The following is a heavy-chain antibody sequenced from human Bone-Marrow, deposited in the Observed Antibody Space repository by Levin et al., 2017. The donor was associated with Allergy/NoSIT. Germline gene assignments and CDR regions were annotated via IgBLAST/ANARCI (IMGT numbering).Heavy chain of an antibody. D-gene: IGHD3-16*02. Sequence: GGSLRLSCAASGFTFDDYAMHWVRQAPGKGLEWVSGISWNSGSIGYADSVKGRFTISRDNAKNSLYLQMNSLRAEDTALYYCARVYRLKGWFDPWGQGTLVTVSS. CDR1: GFTFDDYA. CDR3: ARVYRLKGWFDP. CDR2: ISWNSGSI. J-gene: IGHJ5*02. V-gene: IGHV3-9*01.